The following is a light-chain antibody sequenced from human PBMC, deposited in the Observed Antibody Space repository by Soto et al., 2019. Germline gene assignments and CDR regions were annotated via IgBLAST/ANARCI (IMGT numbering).Light chain of an antibody. Sequence: EIVLTQSPGTLALSPGERATLSCRASQSVSSNYLTWYQQKPGQAPRLLIHGASSRATGIPDRFSGSGYGTDFTLTISRLEPEDFAVYYCQEYGSSPFTLGPGTKVDIK. J-gene: IGKJ3*01. CDR2: GAS. CDR3: QEYGSSPFT. V-gene: IGKV3-20*01. CDR1: QSVSSNY.